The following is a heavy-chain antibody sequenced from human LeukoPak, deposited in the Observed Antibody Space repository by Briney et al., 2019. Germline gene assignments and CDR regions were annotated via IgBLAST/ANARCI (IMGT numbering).Heavy chain of an antibody. J-gene: IGHJ6*02. Sequence: SETLTLTCAVYGGSFSGYYWSWIRQPPGKGLEWIGEINHSGSTNYNPSLKSRVTISVDTSKNQFSLKLSSVTAADTAVYYCASPRMVRGSPYGMDVWGQGTTVTVSS. V-gene: IGHV4-34*01. CDR2: INHSGST. D-gene: IGHD3-10*01. CDR3: ASPRMVRGSPYGMDV. CDR1: GGSFSGYY.